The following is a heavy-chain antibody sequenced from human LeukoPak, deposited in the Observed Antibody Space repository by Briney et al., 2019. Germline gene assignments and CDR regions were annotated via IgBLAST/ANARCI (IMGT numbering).Heavy chain of an antibody. V-gene: IGHV3-48*01. D-gene: IGHD2-2*01. CDR3: XXECRMDSCYGFDY. J-gene: IGHJ4*02. Sequence: GGSLRLSCAASGFTFSSYSMNWVRQAPGKGLEWVSYISSSSSTIYYADSVKGRFTISRDNAKNSLYLQMNSLRAEDTAVYYXXXECRMDSCYGFDYWGQGTLVTVSS. CDR2: ISSSSSTI. CDR1: GFTFSSYS.